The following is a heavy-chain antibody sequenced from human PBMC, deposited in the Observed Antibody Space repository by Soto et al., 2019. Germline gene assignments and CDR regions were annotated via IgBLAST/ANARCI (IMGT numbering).Heavy chain of an antibody. CDR1: GYTFTSYG. CDR3: ARVNYDSSGYYSPAEYFQH. J-gene: IGHJ1*01. Sequence: ASVKVSCKASGYTFTSYGISWVRQAPGQGLEWMGWISAYNGNTNYAQKLQGRVTMTTDTSTSTAYMELRSLRSDDTAVYYCARVNYDSSGYYSPAEYFQHWGQGTLVTDSS. D-gene: IGHD3-22*01. CDR2: ISAYNGNT. V-gene: IGHV1-18*04.